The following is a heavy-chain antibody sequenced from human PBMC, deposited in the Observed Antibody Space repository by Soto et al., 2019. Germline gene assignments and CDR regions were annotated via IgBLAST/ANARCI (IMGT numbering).Heavy chain of an antibody. V-gene: IGHV3-23*01. CDR3: AKDGYCTNGVCYCDY. D-gene: IGHD2-8*01. CDR2: ISGSGGST. CDR1: GFTFSSYA. Sequence: GGSLRLSCAASGFTFSSYAMSWVRQAPGKGLEWVSAISGSGGSTYYADSVKGRFTISRDNSKNTLYLQMNSLRAEDTAVYYCAKDGYCTNGVCYCDYWGQGTLVTVSS. J-gene: IGHJ4*02.